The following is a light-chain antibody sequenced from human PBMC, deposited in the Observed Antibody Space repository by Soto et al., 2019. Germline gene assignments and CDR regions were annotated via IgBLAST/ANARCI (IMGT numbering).Light chain of an antibody. J-gene: IGLJ2*01. V-gene: IGLV2-8*01. CDR2: EVS. Sequence: QSALTQPPSASGSPGQSVTISCTGTSSDVGGYNYVSWYQQHPGKAPKVMMYEVSKRPSGVPDRFSGSKSGNTASLTVSGLQEEDEADYYCSSYGGTNSLKVFGGGTKLTVL. CDR1: SSDVGGYNY. CDR3: SSYGGTNSLKV.